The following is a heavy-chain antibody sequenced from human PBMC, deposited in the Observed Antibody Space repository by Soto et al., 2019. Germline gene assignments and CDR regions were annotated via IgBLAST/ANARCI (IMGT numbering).Heavy chain of an antibody. CDR3: ARDLAAGDL. J-gene: IGHJ5*02. CDR2: INPMGGST. Sequence: EASVKVSCKASGYTFINYYIHWVRQAPGQGLEWMAIINPMGGSTNYAQEFQGRVTLTSDTSTSTVYMELSSLRFEDTAPFYCARDLAAGDLWGQGTLVTVPQ. V-gene: IGHV1-46*01. D-gene: IGHD6-13*01. CDR1: GYTFINYY.